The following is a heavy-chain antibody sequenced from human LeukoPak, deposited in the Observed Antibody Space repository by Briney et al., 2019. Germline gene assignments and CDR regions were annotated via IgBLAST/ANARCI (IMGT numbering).Heavy chain of an antibody. D-gene: IGHD2-15*01. V-gene: IGHV3-30*03. CDR1: GFTFSSYG. J-gene: IGHJ4*02. CDR3: ARDANSIVVVVELPDY. Sequence: AGGSLRLSCAASGFTFSSYGMSWVRQAPGKGLEWVAVISYDGSNKYYADSVKGRFTISRDNSKNTLYLQMNSLRAEDTAVYYCARDANSIVVVVELPDYWGQGTLVTVSS. CDR2: ISYDGSNK.